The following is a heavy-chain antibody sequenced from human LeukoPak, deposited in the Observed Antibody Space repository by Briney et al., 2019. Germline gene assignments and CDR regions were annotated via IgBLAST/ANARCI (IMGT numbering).Heavy chain of an antibody. J-gene: IGHJ4*02. D-gene: IGHD3-3*01. CDR3: LYFWSGSSLVDY. Sequence: GGSLRLSCAASGFTFSNAWMSWVRQAPGKGLEWVGRIKSKTGGGTTDYAAPVKGRFTISRDDSKNTLYLEMYSLKTEDTAMYYCLYFWSGSSLVDYWGQGTLVTVSS. CDR2: IKSKTGGGTT. CDR1: GFTFSNAW. V-gene: IGHV3-15*01.